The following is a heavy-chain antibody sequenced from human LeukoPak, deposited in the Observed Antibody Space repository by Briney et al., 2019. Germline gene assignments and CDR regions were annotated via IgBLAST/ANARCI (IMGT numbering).Heavy chain of an antibody. Sequence: SGTLSLTCAVSGGSISSSNWWSWVRQPPGKGLEWIGEIYRSGSTNYNPSLKSRVTISVDKSKSQFSLKLSSVTAADTAVYYCSTSRVASGSYLVDIWGQGTIVTVSS. D-gene: IGHD3-10*01. CDR3: STSRVASGSYLVDI. J-gene: IGHJ3*02. V-gene: IGHV4-4*02. CDR2: IYRSGST. CDR1: GGSISSSNW.